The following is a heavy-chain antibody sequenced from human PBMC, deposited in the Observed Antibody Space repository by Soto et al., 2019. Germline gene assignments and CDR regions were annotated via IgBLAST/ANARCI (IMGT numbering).Heavy chain of an antibody. D-gene: IGHD3-22*01. CDR1: GGSIRSSSYH. J-gene: IGHJ4*02. V-gene: IGHV4-39*01. Sequence: SETLSLTCTVSGGSIRSSSYHWGWIRQPPGKGLEWIGNIYYSGSTYYNPSLKSRVTISVDTSKNQFSLKLSSVTAADTAVYYRASLYYYDSSGYPPYDYWGQGTLVTVSS. CDR3: ASLYYYDSSGYPPYDY. CDR2: IYYSGST.